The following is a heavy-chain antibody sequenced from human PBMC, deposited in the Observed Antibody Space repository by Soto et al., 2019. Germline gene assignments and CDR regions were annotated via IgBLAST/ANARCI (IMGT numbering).Heavy chain of an antibody. CDR3: ARLAQKRSHMDV. CDR1: GGSISSGGYY. J-gene: IGHJ6*03. Sequence: SETLSLTCTVSGGSISSGGYYWSWIRQHPGKGLEWIGYIYYSGSTYYNPSLKSRVTISVDTSKNQFSLKLSSVTAADTAVYYCARLAQKRSHMDVWGKGTTVTVSS. V-gene: IGHV4-31*03. CDR2: IYYSGST.